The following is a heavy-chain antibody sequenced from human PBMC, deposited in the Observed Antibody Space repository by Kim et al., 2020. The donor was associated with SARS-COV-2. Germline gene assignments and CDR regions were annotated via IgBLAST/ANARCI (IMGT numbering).Heavy chain of an antibody. CDR2: IKYDGSTT. CDR3: VRDLDWILYDY. D-gene: IGHD3-3*01. J-gene: IGHJ4*02. CDR1: GFTFSTYW. Sequence: GGSLRLSCAASGFTFSTYWMHWVRQAPGKGPVWVSRIKYDGSTTIYADSVKGRFTISRDNAKNTLYLQMNSLRAEDTAGSYCVRDLDWILYDYWGLGTLVTVAS. V-gene: IGHV3-74*01.